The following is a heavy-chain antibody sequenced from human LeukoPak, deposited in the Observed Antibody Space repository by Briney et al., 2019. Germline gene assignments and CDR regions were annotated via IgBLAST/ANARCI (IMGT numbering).Heavy chain of an antibody. D-gene: IGHD3-22*01. J-gene: IGHJ4*02. CDR2: IYYSGST. Sequence: SETLSLTCTVSGGSISSYYWSWIRQPPGKGLEWIGYIYYSGSTNYNPSLKSRVTISVDTSKNQFSLKLSSVTAADTAVYYCARGRRYYDSSGYYYVDYWGQGTLVTVSS. CDR3: ARGRRYYDSSGYYYVDY. V-gene: IGHV4-59*08. CDR1: GGSISSYY.